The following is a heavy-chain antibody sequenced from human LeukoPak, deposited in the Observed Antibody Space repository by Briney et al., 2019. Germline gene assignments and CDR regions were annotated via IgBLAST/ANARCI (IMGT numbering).Heavy chain of an antibody. CDR3: ARWFYYGSESLDH. CDR2: IGSSGTAI. Sequence: GGSLRLSCAASGFTFSDYYMSWIRQAPGKGLEWISYIGSSGTAIYYADSVKGRFTISRDNAKNSLYLQMNSLRAEDTAVYYCARWFYYGSESLDHWGQGTLVTVSS. J-gene: IGHJ4*02. CDR1: GFTFSDYY. V-gene: IGHV3-11*01. D-gene: IGHD3-10*01.